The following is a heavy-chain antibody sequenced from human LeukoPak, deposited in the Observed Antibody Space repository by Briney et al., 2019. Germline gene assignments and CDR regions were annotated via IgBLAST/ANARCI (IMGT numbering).Heavy chain of an antibody. CDR1: AFTFSNYG. V-gene: IGHV3-21*01. D-gene: IGHD3-16*01. CDR3: ARGAPSSPFYDYVWGSLDAFDI. Sequence: GSLSLSSSASAFTFSNYGMNWVRHAPGQGLEWVSSISISTSYISYAVPVKGRFTVSRDNGKNSLYLQMNSLRAEDTAVYYCARGAPSSPFYDYVWGSLDAFDIWGQGTMVTVSS. J-gene: IGHJ3*02. CDR2: ISISTSYI.